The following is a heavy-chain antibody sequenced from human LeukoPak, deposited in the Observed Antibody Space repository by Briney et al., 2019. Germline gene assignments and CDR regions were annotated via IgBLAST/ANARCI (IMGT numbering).Heavy chain of an antibody. D-gene: IGHD1-14*01. Sequence: GSLRLSCAASGFTFSSYWMTWVRQAPGKGLEWIGYIYYSGSTYYNPSLKSRVTISVDTSKNQFSLKLSSVTAADTAVYYCATGTSLPPPAFDIWGQGTMVTVSS. J-gene: IGHJ3*02. CDR2: IYYSGST. CDR1: GFTFSSYW. V-gene: IGHV4-59*06. CDR3: ATGTSLPPPAFDI.